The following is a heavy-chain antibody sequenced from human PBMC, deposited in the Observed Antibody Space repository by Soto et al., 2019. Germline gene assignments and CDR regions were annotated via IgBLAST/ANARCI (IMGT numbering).Heavy chain of an antibody. CDR2: ISSSDSII. Sequence: GGSLRLSCAASGFTFSDYYMSWVRQAPGKGLEWVSYISSSDSIIYYADSVKGRFTISRDNAKNSLYLQMNSLRAEDTAVYYCARDLGYYDSSGYFDYWGQGTLVTVSS. CDR1: GFTFSDYY. D-gene: IGHD3-22*01. CDR3: ARDLGYYDSSGYFDY. V-gene: IGHV3-11*01. J-gene: IGHJ4*02.